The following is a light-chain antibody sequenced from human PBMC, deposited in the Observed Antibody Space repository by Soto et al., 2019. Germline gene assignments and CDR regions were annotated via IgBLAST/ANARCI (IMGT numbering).Light chain of an antibody. CDR2: GVS. CDR3: QQYGSSPLIT. CDR1: QRLSASD. Sequence: EIVLTQSPVTLSLSPGQRATLSCRASQRLSASDIAWYQQKPGQAPKFLIYGVSSRATGIPDRSSGSGSGTDFTLTISRLEPEDFAVYHCQQYGSSPLITFGQGTRLEIK. V-gene: IGKV3-20*01. J-gene: IGKJ5*01.